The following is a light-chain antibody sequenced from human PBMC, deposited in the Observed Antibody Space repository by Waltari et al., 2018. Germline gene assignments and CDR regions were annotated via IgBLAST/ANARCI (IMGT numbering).Light chain of an antibody. J-gene: IGLJ2*01. CDR3: NSYAGSNSVV. CDR1: TSDVGGYDC. CDR2: EVN. Sequence: QSALTQPPSASGSPGRSVTTPCTGTTSDVGGYDCVSWYQQHPGKAPNLMIYEVNKRPSGVPDRFSGSKSGNMAYLTVSGPQAEDEAHYYCNSYAGSNSVVFGGGTKLTVL. V-gene: IGLV2-8*01.